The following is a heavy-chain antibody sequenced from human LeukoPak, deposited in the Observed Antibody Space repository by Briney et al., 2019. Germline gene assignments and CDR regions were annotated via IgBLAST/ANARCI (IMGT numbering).Heavy chain of an antibody. D-gene: IGHD2-15*01. CDR1: GFTFSSYE. CDR2: ISSSGSAI. CDR3: ARAYCSGGSWFCNYYYYYMDV. V-gene: IGHV3-48*03. Sequence: GGSLRLSCAASGFTFSSYEMNWVRQAPGKGLEWVSYISSSGSAIYYADSVKGRFTISRDNAKNSLYLQMNSLRAEDTAVYYCARAYCSGGSWFCNYYYYYMDVWGKGTTVTISS. J-gene: IGHJ6*03.